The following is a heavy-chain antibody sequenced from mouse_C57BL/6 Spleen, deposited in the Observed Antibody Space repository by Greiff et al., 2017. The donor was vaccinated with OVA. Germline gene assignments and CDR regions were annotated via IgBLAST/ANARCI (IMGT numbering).Heavy chain of an antibody. CDR3: AREGPSNYGSYWYFDV. V-gene: IGHV1-55*01. D-gene: IGHD1-1*01. CDR2: IYPGSGST. Sequence: QVQLQQPGAELVKPGASVKMSCKASGYTFTSYWITWVKQRPGQGLEWIGDIYPGSGSTNYNEKFKSKATLTVDTSSSTAYMQLSSLTSEDSAVYYCAREGPSNYGSYWYFDVWGTGTTVTVSS. J-gene: IGHJ1*03. CDR1: GYTFTSYW.